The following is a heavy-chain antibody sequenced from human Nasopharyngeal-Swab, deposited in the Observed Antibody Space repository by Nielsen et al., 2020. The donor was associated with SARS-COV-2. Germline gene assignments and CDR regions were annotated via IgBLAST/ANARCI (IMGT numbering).Heavy chain of an antibody. CDR2: IIPIFGKA. CDR3: ARGEVRGVIILHYYYYYGMDV. J-gene: IGHJ6*02. Sequence: WVRQAPGQGLEWMGGIIPIFGKANYAQKFQGRVTITADESTSTAYMELSSLRSEDTAVYYCARGEVRGVIILHYYYYYGMDVWGQGTTVTVSS. V-gene: IGHV1-69*01. D-gene: IGHD3-10*01.